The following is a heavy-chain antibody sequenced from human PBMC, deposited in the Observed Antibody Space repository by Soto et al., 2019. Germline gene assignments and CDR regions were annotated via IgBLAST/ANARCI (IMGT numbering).Heavy chain of an antibody. D-gene: IGHD3-22*01. CDR2: IWYDGSNK. V-gene: IGHV3-33*01. CDR3: ARGAQEQDPLYDYYDSSGYWWYFDY. CDR1: GFSFSSYG. Sequence: GGSLRLSCAASGFSFSSYGMHWVRQAPGKGLEWVAIIWYDGSNKYYADSVKGRFTISRDNSKNTPYLQMNSLRAEDTAVYYCARGAQEQDPLYDYYDSSGYWWYFDYWGQGTLVTVSS. J-gene: IGHJ4*02.